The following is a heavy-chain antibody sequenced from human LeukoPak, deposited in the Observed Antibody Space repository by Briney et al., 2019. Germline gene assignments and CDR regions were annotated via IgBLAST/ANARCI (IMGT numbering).Heavy chain of an antibody. CDR2: INQDESVK. CDR3: ARDSGSSAFDY. CDR1: GFTFTNYW. Sequence: GGSLRLSCAVSGFTFTNYWMTWVRQAPGKGLELVANINQDESVKNYVDSVKGRSTISRDNAENSLHLQMNGLRVEDTAVYYCARDSGSSAFDYWGQGTLVTVSS. J-gene: IGHJ4*02. D-gene: IGHD5/OR15-5a*01. V-gene: IGHV3-7*01.